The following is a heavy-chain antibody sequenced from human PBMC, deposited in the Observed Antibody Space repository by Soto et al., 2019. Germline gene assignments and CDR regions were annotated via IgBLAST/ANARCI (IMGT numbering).Heavy chain of an antibody. CDR2: FDPEDGET. CDR3: ARLGRDGYNYDYYYGMDV. J-gene: IGHJ6*02. D-gene: IGHD5-12*01. CDR1: GYTLTELS. Sequence: QVQLVQSGAEVKKPGASVKVSCKVSGYTLTELSMHWVRQAPGKGLEWMGGFDPEDGETIYAQKFQGRVTMAEDTSTDTAYMELSSLRSEDTAVYYCARLGRDGYNYDYYYGMDVWGQGTTVTVSS. V-gene: IGHV1-24*01.